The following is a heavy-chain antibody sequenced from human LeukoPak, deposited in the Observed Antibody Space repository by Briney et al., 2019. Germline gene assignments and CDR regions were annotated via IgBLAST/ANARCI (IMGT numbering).Heavy chain of an antibody. V-gene: IGHV3-66*01. J-gene: IGHJ4*02. CDR2: IYGAAST. CDR3: AKDFSGRDDY. Sequence: GGSLRLSCAASGLTVSNNYMSWVRQAPGKGLEWVSVIYGAASTYYADSVKGRFTVSRDNSKNTLWLQMNSLRAEDTAVYFCAKDFSGRDDYWGQGTLVTVSS. CDR1: GLTVSNNY. D-gene: IGHD1-1*01.